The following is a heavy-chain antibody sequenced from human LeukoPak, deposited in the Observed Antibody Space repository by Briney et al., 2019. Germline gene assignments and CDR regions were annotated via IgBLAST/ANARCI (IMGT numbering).Heavy chain of an antibody. CDR3: ARHGDHYGRRDNWFDP. V-gene: IGHV4-4*07. CDR2: IYTSGST. CDR1: GGSISSYY. J-gene: IGHJ5*02. D-gene: IGHD4-17*01. Sequence: SETLSLTCTVSGGSISSYYWSWIRQPAGKGLEWIGRIYTSGSTNYNPSLKSRVTMSVDTSKNQFSLKLSSVTAADTAVYYCARHGDHYGRRDNWFDPWGQGTLVTVSS.